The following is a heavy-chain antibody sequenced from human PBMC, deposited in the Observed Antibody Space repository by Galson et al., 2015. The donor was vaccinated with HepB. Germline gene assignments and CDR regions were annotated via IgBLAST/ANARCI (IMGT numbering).Heavy chain of an antibody. CDR1: GFTFSSYA. D-gene: IGHD3-10*01. V-gene: IGHV3-64D*06. CDR2: ISSNGGST. J-gene: IGHJ6*02. CDR3: VKESRSGSYDIYYYGMDV. Sequence: SLRLSCAASGFTFSSYAMHWVRQAPGKGLEYVSAISSNGGSTYYADSVKGRFTISRDNSKNTLYLQMSSLRAEDTAVYYCVKESRSGSYDIYYYGMDVWGQGTTVTVSS.